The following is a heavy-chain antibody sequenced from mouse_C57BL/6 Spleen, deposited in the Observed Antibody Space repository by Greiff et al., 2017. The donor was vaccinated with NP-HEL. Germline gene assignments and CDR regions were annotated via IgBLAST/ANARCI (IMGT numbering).Heavy chain of an antibody. D-gene: IGHD1-1*01. Sequence: DVQLVESGPGLAKPSQTLSLTCSVTGYSITSDYWNWIRKFPGNKLEYMGYISYSGSTYYNPSLKSRISITRDTSKNQYYLQLNSVTTEDTATYYCAKDYGSSGYFDVWGTRTTVTVSS. J-gene: IGHJ1*03. CDR1: GYSITSDY. V-gene: IGHV3-8*01. CDR3: AKDYGSSGYFDV. CDR2: ISYSGST.